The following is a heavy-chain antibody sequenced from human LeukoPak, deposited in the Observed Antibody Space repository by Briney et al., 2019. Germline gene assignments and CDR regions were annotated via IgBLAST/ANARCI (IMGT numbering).Heavy chain of an antibody. CDR2: ISGSGGST. Sequence: PGGSLRLSCAASGFTFSDSAMNCVRQAPGKGLEWVSSISGSGGSTYYADSVKGRCTISRDNSRNTVFLQMNSLRADDTAVYYCAKGGQRYDFWRFAHWAQGTLVTVSS. CDR1: GFTFSDSA. CDR3: AKGGQRYDFWRFAH. V-gene: IGHV3-23*01. J-gene: IGHJ5*02. D-gene: IGHD3-3*01.